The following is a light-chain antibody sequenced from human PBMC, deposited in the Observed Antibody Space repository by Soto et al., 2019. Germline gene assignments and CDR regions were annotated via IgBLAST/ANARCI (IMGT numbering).Light chain of an antibody. CDR1: QGISSY. CDR2: AAS. CDR3: QQYNILST. V-gene: IGKV1-8*01. J-gene: IGKJ1*01. Sequence: AIRMTQSPSSLSASTGDRVTITCRASQGISSYLAWYQQKPGKAPKLMIYAASTLQSGVPSSFSGSGSGTEFTLTISSLHPDDFATYYCQQYNILSTFGQGTKVDIK.